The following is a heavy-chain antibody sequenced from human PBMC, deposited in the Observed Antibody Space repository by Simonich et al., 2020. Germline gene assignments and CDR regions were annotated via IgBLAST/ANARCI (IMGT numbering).Heavy chain of an antibody. J-gene: IGHJ3*02. V-gene: IGHV3-74*01. CDR1: GFTFSSSW. CDR2: INRDGGST. D-gene: IGHD4-4*01. Sequence: EVQLVESGGGLVQPGGSLRLSCAASGFTFSSSWMHWVRQAPGKGLLWDSRINRDGGSTSYADSVNGRFTISRDNAKNTLYLQMNSLRAEDTAVYYCARDYSNYDAFDIWGQGTMVTVSS. CDR3: ARDYSNYDAFDI.